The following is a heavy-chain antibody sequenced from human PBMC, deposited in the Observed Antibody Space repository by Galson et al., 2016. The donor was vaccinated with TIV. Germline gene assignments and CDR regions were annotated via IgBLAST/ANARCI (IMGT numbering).Heavy chain of an antibody. CDR1: GGPFFSSYA. Sequence: SVKVSCKASGGPFFSSYATSWVRQAPGQGLEWMGRIIPIFGTANYAQKFQGRVTITADESTSTAYMELSSLRSEDTAVYYCARHQGYCSGGSCLLDYWGQGTLVTVSS. V-gene: IGHV1-69*13. CDR2: IIPIFGTA. CDR3: ARHQGYCSGGSCLLDY. D-gene: IGHD2-15*01. J-gene: IGHJ4*02.